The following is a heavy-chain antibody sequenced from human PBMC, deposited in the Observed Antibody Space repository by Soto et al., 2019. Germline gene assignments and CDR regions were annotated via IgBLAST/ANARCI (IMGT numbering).Heavy chain of an antibody. J-gene: IGHJ5*01. CDR2: IYWDDDT. D-gene: IGHD6-6*01. CDR1: GFSLSTTGVG. V-gene: IGHV2-5*02. Sequence: QITLKESGPTLVKPTQTLTLTCSFSGFSLSTTGVGVGWIRQPPEKALEWLTVIYWDDDTRYSPSLKSRLTTAKDTSKNQVVLTMTNMEYVDTATYSCAHSQFRSSFDSWGQGTLVTVSS. CDR3: AHSQFRSSFDS.